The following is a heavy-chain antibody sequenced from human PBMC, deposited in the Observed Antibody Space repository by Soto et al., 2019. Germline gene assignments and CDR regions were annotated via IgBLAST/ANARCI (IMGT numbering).Heavy chain of an antibody. CDR2: IIPLFGIT. D-gene: IGHD2-8*01. V-gene: IGHV1-69*02. CDR3: ATFYGGDCTTATCYGDFDY. CDR1: GGIFNRYS. J-gene: IGHJ4*02. Sequence: QVQLVQSGAEVKKPGSSVKVSCKASGGIFNRYSVSWVRQAPGQGLEWMGRIIPLFGITNYAQKFQGRVMITADKTTNTAYMEVNGLISEDTALYSCATFYGGDCTTATCYGDFDYWGQGTRVTVTS.